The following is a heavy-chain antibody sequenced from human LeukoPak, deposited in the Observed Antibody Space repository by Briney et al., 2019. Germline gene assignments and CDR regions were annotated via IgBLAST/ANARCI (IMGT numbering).Heavy chain of an antibody. V-gene: IGHV3-74*01. J-gene: IGHJ5*02. CDR3: ARGKTSQNIVTRKTYNWFDP. CDR2: INSDGGTT. CDR1: GFTFGTYW. D-gene: IGHD2/OR15-2a*01. Sequence: GGSLRLSCGASGFTFGTYWMHWVRQAPGKGLVWVSGINSDGGTTTYADSVKGRFTISRDNAKNTLYLQMKSLRAEDTAVYYCARGKTSQNIVTRKTYNWFDPWGQGTLVTVSS.